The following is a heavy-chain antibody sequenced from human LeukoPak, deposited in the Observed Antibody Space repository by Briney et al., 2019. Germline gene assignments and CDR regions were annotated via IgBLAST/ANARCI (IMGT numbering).Heavy chain of an antibody. CDR3: AKDFDYGDFYGMDV. Sequence: GGSLRLSCAASGFNFRTYAMHWVRQAPGKGLEWVAVLSFDSRDIHYADSVKGRFTISRDNSKNTLYLQMNSLRAEDTAVYYCAKDFDYGDFYGMDVWGQGTTVTVSS. CDR1: GFNFRTYA. D-gene: IGHD4-17*01. J-gene: IGHJ6*02. CDR2: LSFDSRDI. V-gene: IGHV3-30*04.